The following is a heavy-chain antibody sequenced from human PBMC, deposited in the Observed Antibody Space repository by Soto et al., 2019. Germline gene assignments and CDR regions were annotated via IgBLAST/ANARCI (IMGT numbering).Heavy chain of an antibody. D-gene: IGHD1-26*01. CDR2: ISGSGGST. CDR3: AKDLQPLNGAIVGAHCDY. V-gene: IGHV3-23*01. CDR1: GFTFSSYA. J-gene: IGHJ4*02. Sequence: EVQLLASGGGLVQPGGSLRLSCAASGFTFSSYAMSWVRQAPGKGLEWVSAISGSGGSTYYADSVKGRFTISRDNTKNTLYLHMNSLRGAATDVYDCAKDLQPLNGAIVGAHCDYWGQGTLVTVSS.